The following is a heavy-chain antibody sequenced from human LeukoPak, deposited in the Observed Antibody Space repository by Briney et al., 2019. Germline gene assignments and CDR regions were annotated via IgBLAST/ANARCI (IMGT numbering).Heavy chain of an antibody. Sequence: PSETLSLTCAVYGGSFSGYYWSWIRQPPGKGLEWIGEINHSGSTNYNPSLKSRVTISVDTSKNQFSLKLSSVTAAGTAVYYCARAYSSSWYPSFDYWGQGTLVTVSS. CDR3: ARAYSSSWYPSFDY. J-gene: IGHJ4*02. CDR2: INHSGST. V-gene: IGHV4-34*01. D-gene: IGHD6-13*01. CDR1: GGSFSGYY.